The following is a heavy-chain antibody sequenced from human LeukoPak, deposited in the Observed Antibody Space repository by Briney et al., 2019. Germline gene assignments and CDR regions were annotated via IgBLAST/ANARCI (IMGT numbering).Heavy chain of an antibody. J-gene: IGHJ4*02. V-gene: IGHV3-30*18. D-gene: IGHD1-1*01. CDR3: AKDRETTASGTFDY. Sequence: GGSLRLSCGASGFTFDKYGMHYVRQAPGKGLEWVAVILEDGRIKKYADSVKDRFTISRDNTNSTLYLQMHSLRVEDIGIYFCAKDRETTASGTFDYWGLGTLVTVSS. CDR1: GFTFDKYG. CDR2: ILEDGRIK.